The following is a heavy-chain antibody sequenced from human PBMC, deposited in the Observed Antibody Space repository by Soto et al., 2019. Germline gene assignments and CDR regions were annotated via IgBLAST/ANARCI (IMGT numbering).Heavy chain of an antibody. V-gene: IGHV3-30-3*01. CDR1: GFTFSSYA. CDR2: ISYDGSNK. Sequence: PGGSLRLSCAASGFTFSSYAMHWVRQAPGKGLEWVAVISYDGSNKYYADSVKGRFTISRDNSKNTLYLQMNSLRAEDTAVYYCARDKRDHYVPTSDGMDVWGQGTTVTVSS. J-gene: IGHJ6*02. CDR3: ARDKRDHYVPTSDGMDV. D-gene: IGHD4-17*01.